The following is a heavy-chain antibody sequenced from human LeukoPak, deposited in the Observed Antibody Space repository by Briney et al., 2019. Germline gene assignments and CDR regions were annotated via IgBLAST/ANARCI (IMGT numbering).Heavy chain of an antibody. CDR1: GFTFSSYW. CDR3: ARIYSSSSSRGAFDI. V-gene: IGHV3-74*01. J-gene: IGHJ3*02. CDR2: INNDGSIT. D-gene: IGHD6-6*01. Sequence: GGSLRLSCAASGFTFSSYWMHWVRQAPGKGLVWVSHINNDGSITNYADSVKGQFTISRDNAKNSLYLQMNSLRAEDTAVYYCARIYSSSSSRGAFDIWGQGTMVTVSS.